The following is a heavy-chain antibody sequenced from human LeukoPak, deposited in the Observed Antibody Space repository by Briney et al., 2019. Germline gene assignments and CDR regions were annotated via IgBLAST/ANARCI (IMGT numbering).Heavy chain of an antibody. CDR1: GFTFSSYA. Sequence: GRSLRLSCAASGFTFSSYAMHWVRQAPGKGLEWVAVISYDGSNKYYADSVKGRFTISRDNSKNTLYLQMNSLRAADTAVYYCARGGYSYGYYYYYYMDVWGKGTTVTVSS. V-gene: IGHV3-30*04. D-gene: IGHD5-18*01. J-gene: IGHJ6*03. CDR3: ARGGYSYGYYYYYYMDV. CDR2: ISYDGSNK.